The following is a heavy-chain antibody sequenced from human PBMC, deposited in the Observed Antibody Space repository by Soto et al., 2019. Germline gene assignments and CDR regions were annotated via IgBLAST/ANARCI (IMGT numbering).Heavy chain of an antibody. CDR3: ARASRNYFAY. V-gene: IGHV4-59*01. J-gene: IGHJ4*02. CDR2: VYHSGST. CDR1: GDSISDYY. Sequence: PSETLSLTCTVSGDSISDYYWSWIRQPPGKGLEWIGYVYHSGSTYYNPSLKSRVTISLDASKIQFSLKLNSVTAADTAVYYCARASRNYFAYWGQRTLVTV.